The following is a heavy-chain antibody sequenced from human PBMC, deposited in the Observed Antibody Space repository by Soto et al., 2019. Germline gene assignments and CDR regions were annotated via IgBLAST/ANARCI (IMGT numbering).Heavy chain of an antibody. V-gene: IGHV3-23*01. CDR3: GKSRDFFDS. Sequence: EVRLFQSGGGLVQPGGSLRLSCAASGFTFTEFAMTWVRHIPGKGLEWVSSIGRSGDNTYYADSVRGRFTISRDNSKNTLDLQMNSLRAEDTAIYFGGKSRDFFDSWGQGTLVTVSS. J-gene: IGHJ4*02. CDR2: IGRSGDNT. CDR1: GFTFTEFA.